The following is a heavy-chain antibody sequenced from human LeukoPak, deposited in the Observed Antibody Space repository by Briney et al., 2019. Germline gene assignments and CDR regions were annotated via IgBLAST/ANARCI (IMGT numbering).Heavy chain of an antibody. J-gene: IGHJ6*02. V-gene: IGHV4-59*01. D-gene: IGHD3-3*01. CDR3: ARVGREFWSGYYTVSYYYGMDV. CDR2: IYYSGST. CDR1: GGSISSYY. Sequence: SETLSLTCTVSGGSISSYYWSWIRQPPGKGLEWIGYIYYSGSTNYNPSLKSRVTISVDTSKNQFSLKLSSVTAADTAVYYCARVGREFWSGYYTVSYYYGMDVWGQGTTVTVSS.